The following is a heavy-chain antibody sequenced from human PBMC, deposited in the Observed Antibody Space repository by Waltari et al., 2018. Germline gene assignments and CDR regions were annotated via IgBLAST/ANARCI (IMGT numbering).Heavy chain of an antibody. CDR2: IYSGGST. CDR1: GFTVSSNY. Sequence: ASGFTVSSNYMSWVHQAPGKGLEWVSVIYSGGSTYYADSVKGRFTISRDNSKNTLYLQMNSLRAEDTAVYYCARDGYGYFDYWGQGTLVTVSS. CDR3: ARDGYGYFDY. D-gene: IGHD5-12*01. V-gene: IGHV3-53*01. J-gene: IGHJ4*02.